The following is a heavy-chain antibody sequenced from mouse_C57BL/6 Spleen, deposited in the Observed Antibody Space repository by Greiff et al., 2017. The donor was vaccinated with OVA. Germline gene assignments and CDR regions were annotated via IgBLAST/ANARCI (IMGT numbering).Heavy chain of an antibody. Sequence: QVQLQQPGAELVKPGASVKLSCKASGYTFTSYWMHWVKQRPGQGLEWIGMIHPNSGSTNYNEKFKSKATLTVDKSSSTAYMQLSSLTSEDSAVYYWAEDYGSLYWYFDGWGTGTTVTVSS. CDR2: IHPNSGST. J-gene: IGHJ1*03. CDR1: GYTFTSYW. D-gene: IGHD1-1*01. V-gene: IGHV1-64*01. CDR3: AEDYGSLYWYFDG.